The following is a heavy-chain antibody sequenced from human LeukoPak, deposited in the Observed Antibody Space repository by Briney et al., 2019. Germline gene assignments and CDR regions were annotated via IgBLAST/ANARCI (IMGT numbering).Heavy chain of an antibody. D-gene: IGHD3-22*01. CDR2: INHSGST. CDR1: GGSFSGYY. J-gene: IGHJ4*02. Sequence: SETLSLTCAVYGGSFSGYYWSWIRQPPGKGLAWIGEINHSGSTNYNPSLKSRVTISVDTSKNQFSLKLSSMTAADTAVYYCARGYYYDSSGHLDYWGQGTLVTVSS. V-gene: IGHV4-34*01. CDR3: ARGYYYDSSGHLDY.